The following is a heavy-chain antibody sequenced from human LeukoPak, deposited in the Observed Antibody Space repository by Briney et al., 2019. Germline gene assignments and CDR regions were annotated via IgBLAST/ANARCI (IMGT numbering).Heavy chain of an antibody. Sequence: GGSLRLSCAASGYTFSNYAMNWVRQAPGKGLEWISGISGSGASTYYADSVKGRFTISRDDSRNTLYLQMDSLRGDDTAVYYCAKDVGKWESLHFFDYWGQGTLVTVPS. J-gene: IGHJ4*02. CDR2: ISGSGAST. CDR3: AKDVGKWESLHFFDY. V-gene: IGHV3-23*01. D-gene: IGHD1-26*01. CDR1: GYTFSNYA.